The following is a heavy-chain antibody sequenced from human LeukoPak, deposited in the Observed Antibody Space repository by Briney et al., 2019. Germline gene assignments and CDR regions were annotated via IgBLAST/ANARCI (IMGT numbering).Heavy chain of an antibody. V-gene: IGHV1-69*05. D-gene: IGHD3-9*01. CDR1: VGTFSSYA. J-gene: IGHJ5*02. Sequence: SVKVSCNASVGTFSSYAISWVRQAPGQGLEWMGGIIPIFGTANYAQKFQGRVTITTDESTSTSYMEPSSLRSEDTAVYYCASTAREYYDILTGYNNWFDPWGQGTLVTLSS. CDR3: ASTAREYYDILTGYNNWFDP. CDR2: IIPIFGTA.